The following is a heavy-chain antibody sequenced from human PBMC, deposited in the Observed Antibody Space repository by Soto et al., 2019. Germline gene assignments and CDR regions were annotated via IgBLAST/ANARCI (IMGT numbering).Heavy chain of an antibody. CDR1: GITFSGNW. CDR2: INGSGGRT. Sequence: GSLRLSCAASGITFSGNWMHWVRQAPGKGLVWVSRINGSGGRTYYADSVKGRFTISRDNSKNTLYLQMNSLRAEDTAVYFCAKILSAAGIDYWGQGTLVTVSS. V-gene: IGHV3-23*01. D-gene: IGHD6-13*01. CDR3: AKILSAAGIDY. J-gene: IGHJ4*02.